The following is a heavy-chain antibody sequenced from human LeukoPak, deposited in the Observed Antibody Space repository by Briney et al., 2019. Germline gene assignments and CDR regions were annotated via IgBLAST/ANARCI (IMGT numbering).Heavy chain of an antibody. CDR2: ISGSGSDI. CDR3: ARRTFPNDAFDV. Sequence: GGPLRLSCAASGFTFSTFSMNWVRQTPGKGLEWASAISGSGSDIYYADSVKGRFTISRDNPKRSLYLQMNSLRAEDTAVYYCARRTFPNDAFDVWGQGTVVTVSS. J-gene: IGHJ3*01. V-gene: IGHV3-21*01. D-gene: IGHD1-7*01. CDR1: GFTFSTFS.